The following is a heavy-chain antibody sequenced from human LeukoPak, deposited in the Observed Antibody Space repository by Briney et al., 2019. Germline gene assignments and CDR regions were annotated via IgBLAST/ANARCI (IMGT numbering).Heavy chain of an antibody. CDR2: IDTSGSYI. V-gene: IGHV3-21*01. Sequence: PGGSLRLSCTASGFTFTSYGMNWVRQAPGKGLEWVSFIDTSGSYIYYGDSLKGRVTISRDNAKNSLYLQMNGLRAEDTAVYYCASGRSITLLRGVAMSDGFDIWGQGAMVTVSS. J-gene: IGHJ3*02. CDR3: ASGRSITLLRGVAMSDGFDI. CDR1: GFTFTSYG. D-gene: IGHD3-10*01.